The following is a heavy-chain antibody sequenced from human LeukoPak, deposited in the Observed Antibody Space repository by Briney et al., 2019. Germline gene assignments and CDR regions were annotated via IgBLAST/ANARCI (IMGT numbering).Heavy chain of an antibody. V-gene: IGHV4-39*01. CDR1: GGSISSSSYY. CDR3: ARGLTMLRGVPSPFDY. Sequence: PSETLSLTCTVSGGSISSSSYYWGWIRQPPGKGLEWIGSIYYSGSTYYNPSLKSRVTISVDTSKNQFSLKLSSVTAADTAVYYCARGLTMLRGVPSPFDYWGQGTLVTVSS. J-gene: IGHJ4*02. D-gene: IGHD3-10*01. CDR2: IYYSGST.